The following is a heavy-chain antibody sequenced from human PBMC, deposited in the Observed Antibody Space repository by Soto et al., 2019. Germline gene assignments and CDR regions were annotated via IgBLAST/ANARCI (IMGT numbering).Heavy chain of an antibody. CDR1: GGTFSSYA. Sequence: SVKVSCKASGGTFSSYAISWVRQAPGQGLEWMGGIIPIFGTANYAQKFQGRVTITADEFTSTAYMELSSLRSEDTAVYYCAREPTVTTGIYYYYGMDVWGQGTTVTVSS. V-gene: IGHV1-69*13. J-gene: IGHJ6*02. CDR3: AREPTVTTGIYYYYGMDV. D-gene: IGHD4-17*01. CDR2: IIPIFGTA.